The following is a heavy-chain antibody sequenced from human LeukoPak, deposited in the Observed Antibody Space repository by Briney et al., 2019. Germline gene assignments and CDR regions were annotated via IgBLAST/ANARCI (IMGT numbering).Heavy chain of an antibody. CDR1: GFTFSTYS. V-gene: IGHV3-48*02. CDR3: ARVRLGESSDS. D-gene: IGHD3-10*01. J-gene: IGHJ4*02. CDR2: ISSTSTTR. Sequence: GGSLRLSFAASGFTFSTYSMNWVRQAPGKGREGVSYISSTSTTRFYADSVKGRFTISRDNTKNSLYLRMNSLADEDTAEYYCARVRLGESSDSWGQGTLVTVSS.